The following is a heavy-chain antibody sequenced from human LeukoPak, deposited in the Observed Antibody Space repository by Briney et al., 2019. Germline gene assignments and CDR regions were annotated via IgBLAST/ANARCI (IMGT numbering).Heavy chain of an antibody. CDR3: ARRAVADYYYYNMDV. CDR2: INHSGST. CDR1: GGSFSGYY. D-gene: IGHD6-19*01. J-gene: IGHJ6*03. V-gene: IGHV4-34*01. Sequence: PSETLSLTCAVYGGSFSGYYWSWIRQPPGKGLEWIGEINHSGSTNYNPSLKSRVTISVDTSKNQFSLKLSSVTAADTAVYYCARRAVADYYYYNMDVWGKGTTVTVSS.